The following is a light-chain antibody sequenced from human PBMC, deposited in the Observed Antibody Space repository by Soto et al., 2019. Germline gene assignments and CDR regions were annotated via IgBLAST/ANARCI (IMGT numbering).Light chain of an antibody. CDR2: DAS. Sequence: DIPMTQSPSTLSASVGDRVTITCRASQSISSWLAWYQQKPGKAPKLLIYDASSLESGVPSRFSGSGAGTEFALTISILHTDKCPTYYFQQYNSYSLTFGGGTKAEIK. V-gene: IGKV1-5*01. CDR3: QQYNSYSLT. CDR1: QSISSW. J-gene: IGKJ4*01.